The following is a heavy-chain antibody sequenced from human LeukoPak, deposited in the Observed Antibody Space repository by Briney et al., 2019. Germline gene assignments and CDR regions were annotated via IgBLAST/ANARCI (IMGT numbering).Heavy chain of an antibody. Sequence: GGSLRLSCAASGFTFSSYEMNWVRQAPGKGLEWVSYISSSGSTIYCADSVKGRFTISRDNAKNSLYLQMNSLRAEDTAVYYCARGAQDSSGYPRLYYFDYWGQGTLVTVSS. V-gene: IGHV3-48*03. J-gene: IGHJ4*02. CDR3: ARGAQDSSGYPRLYYFDY. CDR1: GFTFSSYE. CDR2: ISSSGSTI. D-gene: IGHD3-22*01.